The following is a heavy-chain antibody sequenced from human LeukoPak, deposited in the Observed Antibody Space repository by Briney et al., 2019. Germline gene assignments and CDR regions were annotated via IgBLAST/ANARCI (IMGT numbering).Heavy chain of an antibody. CDR3: AKDGRSSAPH. V-gene: IGHV3-23*01. CDR2: ITNSGGGP. Sequence: GGSLRLSCTASGFTFSNYAMSWFRQAPGKGPEWVSGITNSGGGPSSADSVKGRFTIPRDNSKNTLYLQMNSLRVEDTAVYYGAKDGRSSAPHWGQGTLVTVSS. D-gene: IGHD6-6*01. CDR1: GFTFSNYA. J-gene: IGHJ4*02.